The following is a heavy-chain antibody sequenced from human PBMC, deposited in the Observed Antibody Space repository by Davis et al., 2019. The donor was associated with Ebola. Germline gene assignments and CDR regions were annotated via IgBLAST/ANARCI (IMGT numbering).Heavy chain of an antibody. J-gene: IGHJ6*03. CDR3: ATPRGVVVPAAPMDV. CDR2: INSDGSST. CDR1: GFTFSSYW. Sequence: GESLKISCAASGFTFSSYWMHWVRQAPGKGLVWVSRINSDGSSTSYADSVKGRFTISRDNSKNTLYLQMNSLRAEDTAVYYCATPRGVVVPAAPMDVWGKGTTVTVSS. V-gene: IGHV3-74*01. D-gene: IGHD2-2*01.